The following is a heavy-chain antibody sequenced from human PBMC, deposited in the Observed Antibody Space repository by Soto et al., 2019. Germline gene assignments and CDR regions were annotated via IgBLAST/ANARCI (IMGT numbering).Heavy chain of an antibody. J-gene: IGHJ3*02. Sequence: PGGSLRLSCAASGFTFSSYWMHWVRQAPGKGLVWVSRINSDGSSTSYADSVKGRFTISRDNAKNTLYLQMNSLRAEDTAVYYCVRVAGAAAGNDAFDIWGQGTMVTVS. V-gene: IGHV3-74*01. CDR2: INSDGSST. CDR1: GFTFSSYW. CDR3: VRVAGAAAGNDAFDI. D-gene: IGHD6-13*01.